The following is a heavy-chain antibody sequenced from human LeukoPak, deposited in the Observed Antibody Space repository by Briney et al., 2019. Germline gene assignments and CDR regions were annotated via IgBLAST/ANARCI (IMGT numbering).Heavy chain of an antibody. CDR2: MNPNSGHT. J-gene: IGHJ4*02. CDR3: ARDKFEYYYDSSGLDY. V-gene: IGHV1-8*01. Sequence: ASVKVSCKASGYTFTSYDINWVRQATGQGLEWMGWMNPNSGHTGYAQKFQGRVTMTRNTSISTAYMELSSLRSEDTAVYYCARDKFEYYYDSSGLDYWGQGTLVTVSS. CDR1: GYTFTSYD. D-gene: IGHD3-22*01.